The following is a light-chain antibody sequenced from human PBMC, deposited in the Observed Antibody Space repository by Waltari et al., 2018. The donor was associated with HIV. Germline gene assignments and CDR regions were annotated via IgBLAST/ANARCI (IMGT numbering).Light chain of an antibody. V-gene: IGLV1-47*01. CDR2: RSN. CDR1: SSTIGSTY. J-gene: IGLJ3*02. CDR3: AAWEDSLSGPV. Sequence: QSVLTQPLSASGTPGPRVTIPCSGSSSTIGSTYLYWHQQLPGTAPKLLIYRSNQRPSGVPDRFSGSKSGTSASLAISGLRSEDEADYYCAAWEDSLSGPVFGGGTKLTVL.